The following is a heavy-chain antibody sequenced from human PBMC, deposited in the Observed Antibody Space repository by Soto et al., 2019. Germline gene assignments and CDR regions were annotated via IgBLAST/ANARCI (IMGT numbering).Heavy chain of an antibody. J-gene: IGHJ6*02. V-gene: IGHV1-18*04. Sequence: SVKVSCKASGYTFTSYGISWVRQAHGQGLEWMGWISAYNGNTNYAQKLQGRVTMTTDTSTSTAYMELRSLRSDDTAVYYCARVSSGWYSYYYGMDVWGQGTTVTVSS. CDR2: ISAYNGNT. CDR1: GYTFTSYG. CDR3: ARVSSGWYSYYYGMDV. D-gene: IGHD6-19*01.